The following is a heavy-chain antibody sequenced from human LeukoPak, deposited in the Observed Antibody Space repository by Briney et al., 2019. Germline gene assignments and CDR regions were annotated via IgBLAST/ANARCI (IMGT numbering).Heavy chain of an antibody. J-gene: IGHJ4*02. Sequence: PGGSLRLSCAASGFTFSSYSMNWVRQAPGKGLEWVSSISSSSSYISYADSVKGRFTISRDNAKNSLYLQMNSLRAEDTAVYYCARDVGVPAPPDYWGQGTLVTVSS. CDR1: GFTFSSYS. V-gene: IGHV3-21*01. CDR2: ISSSSSYI. D-gene: IGHD2-2*01. CDR3: ARDVGVPAPPDY.